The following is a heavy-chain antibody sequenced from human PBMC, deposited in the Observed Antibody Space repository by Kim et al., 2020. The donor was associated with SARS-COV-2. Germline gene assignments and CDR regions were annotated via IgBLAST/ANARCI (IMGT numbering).Heavy chain of an antibody. V-gene: IGHV4-34*01. D-gene: IGHD5-12*01. Sequence: SETLSLTCAVYGGSFSGYYWSWIRQPPGKGLEWIGEINHSGSTNYNPSLKSRVTISVDTSKNQFSLKLSSVTAADTAVYYCARGLLEMATIGHFDYWGQGTLVTVSS. CDR3: ARGLLEMATIGHFDY. CDR2: INHSGST. CDR1: GGSFSGYY. J-gene: IGHJ4*02.